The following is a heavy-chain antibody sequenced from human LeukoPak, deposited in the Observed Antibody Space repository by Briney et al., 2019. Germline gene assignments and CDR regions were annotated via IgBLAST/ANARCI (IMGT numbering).Heavy chain of an antibody. Sequence: GGSLRLSCAASGFTFSSYAMHWVRQAPGEGLEWVAVISYDGSNKYYADSVKGRFTISRDNSKNTLYLQMNSLRAEDTAVYYCARTTEVLLWFGELEYWGQGTLVTVSS. D-gene: IGHD3-10*01. CDR1: GFTFSSYA. CDR2: ISYDGSNK. V-gene: IGHV3-30*04. J-gene: IGHJ4*02. CDR3: ARTTEVLLWFGELEY.